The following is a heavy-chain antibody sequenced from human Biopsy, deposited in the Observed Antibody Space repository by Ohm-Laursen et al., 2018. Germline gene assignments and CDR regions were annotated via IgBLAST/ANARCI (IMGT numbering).Heavy chain of an antibody. D-gene: IGHD5-18*01. CDR2: IFYDGSNT. V-gene: IGHV3-30*18. J-gene: IGHJ6*02. CDR1: GFTFNNYG. CDR3: AKDRYNYTPIGGFCMDA. Sequence: SLRLSCSASGFTFNNYGMQWVRQAPGKGLEWVAFIFYDGSNTYYADSGKGRFTISRDNSRDTLYLQMSSLRAEDTAVYYCAKDRYNYTPIGGFCMDAWGQGTTVTVSS.